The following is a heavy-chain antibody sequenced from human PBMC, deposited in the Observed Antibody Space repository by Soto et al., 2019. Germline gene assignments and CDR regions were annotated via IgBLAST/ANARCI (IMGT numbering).Heavy chain of an antibody. D-gene: IGHD1-1*01. CDR3: ARDRNWKGYYGMDV. CDR2: IFYSGST. V-gene: IGHV4-59*01. J-gene: IGHJ6*02. Sequence: QVQLQESGPGLVKPSETLSLTCTVSGGSISSYYWNWIRQPPGKGLEWIGYIFYSGSTNYNPSLKVRVPLSVDTSTNQFSLKLNSVTAADTAVYYCARDRNWKGYYGMDVWGQGTTVPVSS. CDR1: GGSISSYY.